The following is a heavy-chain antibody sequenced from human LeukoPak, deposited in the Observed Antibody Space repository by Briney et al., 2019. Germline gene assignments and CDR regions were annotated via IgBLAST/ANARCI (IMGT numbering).Heavy chain of an antibody. J-gene: IGHJ4*02. Sequence: PAGSLRLSCKASGFSFSSYSMNWVRQAPGKGLVWVSSVSPSSSYIYYADSVKGRFTISRDNAKNSLFLQMNSLRAEDTAVYYCATDDGAVPGPDFEYWGQGTLVTVSS. D-gene: IGHD6-19*01. CDR3: ATDDGAVPGPDFEY. V-gene: IGHV3-21*01. CDR1: GFSFSSYS. CDR2: VSPSSSYI.